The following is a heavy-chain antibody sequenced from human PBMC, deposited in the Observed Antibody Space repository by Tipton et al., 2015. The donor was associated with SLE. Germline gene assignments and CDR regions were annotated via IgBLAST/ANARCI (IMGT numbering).Heavy chain of an antibody. CDR1: GFTFSTYC. D-gene: IGHD6-19*01. V-gene: IGHV3-7*01. J-gene: IGHJ4*02. CDR2: IKEDGGEK. CDR3: ATRQGSGWYQSFDY. Sequence: SLRLSCTASGFTFSTYCMRWVRQAPGKGLEWVANIKEDGGEKSYVDSVKGRFTISRDNAKNSLYLQMDNLRPEDTAVYYCATRQGSGWYQSFDYWGQGSLVTVSS.